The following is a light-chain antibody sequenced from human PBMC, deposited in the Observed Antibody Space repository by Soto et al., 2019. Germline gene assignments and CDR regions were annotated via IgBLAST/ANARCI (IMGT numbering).Light chain of an antibody. J-gene: IGKJ5*01. CDR1: ERISHS. CDR3: QLSQQRSSWSPIA. Sequence: DIVLTQSPATLSLSPGNRVTLSCRANERISHSLAWYQQKPGQAPRILIYDASFRATGIPERFSGSGSGTDFTLSISSLEPEDFAVYYCQLSQQRSSWSPIAFGQGTRLDLK. CDR2: DAS. V-gene: IGKV3-11*01.